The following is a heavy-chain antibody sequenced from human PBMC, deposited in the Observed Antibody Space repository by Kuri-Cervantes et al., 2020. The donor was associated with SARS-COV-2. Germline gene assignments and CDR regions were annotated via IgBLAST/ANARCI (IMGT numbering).Heavy chain of an antibody. CDR1: GFTFSSYA. V-gene: IGHV3-30-3*01. CDR2: ISYDGSNK. CDR3: ARARAAAGTFIEYFQH. Sequence: GESLKISCAASGFTFSSYAMHWVRQAPGKGLEWVAVISYDGSNKYYADSVKGRFTISRDSSKNTLYLQMNSLRAEDTAVYYCARARAAAGTFIEYFQHWGQGTLVTVSS. J-gene: IGHJ1*01. D-gene: IGHD6-13*01.